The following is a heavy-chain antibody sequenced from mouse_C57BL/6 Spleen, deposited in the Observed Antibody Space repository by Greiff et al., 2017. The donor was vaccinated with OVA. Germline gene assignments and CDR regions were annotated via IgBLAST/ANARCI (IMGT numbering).Heavy chain of an antibody. CDR3: ARLGLRDWYFDV. J-gene: IGHJ1*03. V-gene: IGHV5-9*01. CDR1: GFTFSSYT. D-gene: IGHD2-4*01. Sequence: EVKLVESGGGLVKPGGSLKLSCAASGFTFSSYTMSWVRQTPEKRLEWVATISGGGGNTYYPDSVKGRFTISRDNAKNTLYLQMSSLRSEDTALYYCARLGLRDWYFDVWGTGTTVTGSS. CDR2: ISGGGGNT.